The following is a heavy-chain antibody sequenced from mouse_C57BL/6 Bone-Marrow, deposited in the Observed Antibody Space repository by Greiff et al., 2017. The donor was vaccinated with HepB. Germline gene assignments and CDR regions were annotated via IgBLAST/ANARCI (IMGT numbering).Heavy chain of an antibody. CDR1: GFTFSDYY. CDR2: INYDGSST. Sequence: EVKLMESEGGLVQPGSSMKLSCTASGFTFSDYYMAWVRQVPEKGLEWVANINYDGSSTYYLDSLKSRFIISRDNAKNILYLQMSSLKSEDTATYYCARDGSSWYFDVWGTGTTVTVSS. D-gene: IGHD1-3*01. CDR3: ARDGSSWYFDV. V-gene: IGHV5-16*01. J-gene: IGHJ1*03.